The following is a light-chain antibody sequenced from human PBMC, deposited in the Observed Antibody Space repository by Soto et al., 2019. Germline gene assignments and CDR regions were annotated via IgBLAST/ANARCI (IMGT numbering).Light chain of an antibody. CDR1: QSISSW. Sequence: DIQMTQSPSNLSASVGDRVTITCRASQSISSWLAWYQQKPGKAPKLLIYDAYSLESGVPSRFSGSGSGTECTLTISSLQPDDFATYYCQQYNSYSPITFGQGTKLEIK. V-gene: IGKV1-5*01. CDR3: QQYNSYSPIT. J-gene: IGKJ2*01. CDR2: DAY.